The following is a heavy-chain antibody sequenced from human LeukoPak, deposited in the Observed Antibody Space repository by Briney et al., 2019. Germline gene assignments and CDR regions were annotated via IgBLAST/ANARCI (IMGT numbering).Heavy chain of an antibody. J-gene: IGHJ4*02. CDR2: IWYDGNNR. Sequence: GESLRLSCTASGLTFSMHGMHWVRQAPGKGLEWVANIWYDGNNRYYTDSVKGRFTIYRDNSKDTLYLQMNSPRAEDTAVYYCARDCCGGNSHLFDSWGQGTLVTVSS. V-gene: IGHV3-33*01. D-gene: IGHD4-23*01. CDR3: ARDCCGGNSHLFDS. CDR1: GLTFSMHG.